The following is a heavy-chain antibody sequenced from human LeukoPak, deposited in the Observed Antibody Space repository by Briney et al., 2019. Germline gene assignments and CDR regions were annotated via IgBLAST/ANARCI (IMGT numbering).Heavy chain of an antibody. V-gene: IGHV3-21*01. J-gene: IGHJ6*02. CDR1: GFTFSDYS. CDR2: ISTSSSYI. CDR3: ARSLVAGIMGYYYGMDV. Sequence: GGSLRLSCAASGFTFSDYSMNWVRQAPGKGLEWVSSISTSSSYIYYADSVKGRFTISRDNAKNSLYLQMNSLRAEDTAVYYCARSLVAGIMGYYYGMDVWGQGTTVTVSS. D-gene: IGHD6-19*01.